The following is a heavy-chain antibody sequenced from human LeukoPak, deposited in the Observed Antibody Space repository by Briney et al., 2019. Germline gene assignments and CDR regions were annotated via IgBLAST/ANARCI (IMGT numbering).Heavy chain of an antibody. D-gene: IGHD4-17*01. J-gene: IGHJ4*02. CDR1: GFTFDDYA. CDR2: ISWNSGSI. V-gene: IGHV3-9*01. CDR3: VKDGGDYGDYSYYFDY. Sequence: GGSLRLSCAASGFTFDDYAMHWVRQAPGKGLEWVSGISWNSGSIGYAGSVKGRFTISRDNAENSLYLQMNSLRTEDTALYYCVKDGGDYGDYSYYFDYWGQGTLVTVSS.